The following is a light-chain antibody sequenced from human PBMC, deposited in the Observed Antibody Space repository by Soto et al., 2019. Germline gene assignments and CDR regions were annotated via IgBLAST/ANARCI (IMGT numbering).Light chain of an antibody. CDR3: ETWDTNTWV. J-gene: IGLJ3*02. V-gene: IGLV4-60*02. CDR2: LEGGGTY. CDR1: SGHSTYI. Sequence: QSVLTQSSSASASLGSSVNLTCTLSSGHSTYIIAWHQRHPGKAPRFLMKLEGGGTYNKGRGVPDRFSGSTSGADRFLTISNLQFEDEADYYCETWDTNTWVFGGGTKLTVL.